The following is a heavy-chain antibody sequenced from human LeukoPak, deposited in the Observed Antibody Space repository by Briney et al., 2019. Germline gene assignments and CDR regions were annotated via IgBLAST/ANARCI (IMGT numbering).Heavy chain of an antibody. V-gene: IGHV4-59*01. CDR3: ARVGFIAVAGTGRSNWFDP. CDR1: GGSISSYY. J-gene: IGHJ5*02. CDR2: IYYSGST. Sequence: PSETLSLTYTVSGGSISSYYWSWIRQPPGKGLEWIGYIYYSGSTNYNPSLKSRVTISVDTSKNQFSLKLSSVTAADTAVYYCARVGFIAVAGTGRSNWFDPWGQGTLVTVSS. D-gene: IGHD6-19*01.